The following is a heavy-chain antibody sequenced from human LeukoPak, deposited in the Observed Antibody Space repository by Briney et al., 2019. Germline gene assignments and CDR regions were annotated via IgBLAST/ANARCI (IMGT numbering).Heavy chain of an antibody. CDR2: INPSGGST. D-gene: IGHD3-22*01. V-gene: IGHV1-46*01. Sequence: ASVKVSCKASGYTFTSYYMHWVRQAPGQGLEWMGIINPSGGSTSYAQKFQGRVTMTRGTSTNTVFMELSSLRSEDTAVYYCARGLYYYDRSTYDDFDYWGQGTLVTVSS. CDR1: GYTFTSYY. J-gene: IGHJ4*02. CDR3: ARGLYYYDRSTYDDFDY.